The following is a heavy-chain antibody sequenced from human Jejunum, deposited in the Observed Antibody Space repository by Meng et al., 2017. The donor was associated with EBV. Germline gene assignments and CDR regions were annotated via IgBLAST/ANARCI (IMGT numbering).Heavy chain of an antibody. CDR2: IYHIGST. D-gene: IGHD4-17*01. CDR3: ARGGPDFGDYVPFDY. V-gene: IGHV4-30-2*01. Sequence: HLRGYGSGQVKPSQTLSLTCAVSGDSITRGAYLWSWIRQPPGKGLEWIGNIYHIGSTYYNPSLKSRVTISVDRSKNQFSLKLTSVTAADTAVYYCARGGPDFGDYVPFDYWGQGTLVTVSS. CDR1: GDSITRGAYL. J-gene: IGHJ4*02.